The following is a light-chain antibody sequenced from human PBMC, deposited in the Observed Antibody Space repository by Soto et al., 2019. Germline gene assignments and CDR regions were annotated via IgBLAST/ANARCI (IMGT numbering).Light chain of an antibody. V-gene: IGKV3-20*01. CDR2: AAS. Sequence: EIVLRQSPGTLSLSPGERATLSCSSSQSVSSSYLAWYQQRPGQAPRLLIYAASSRATGIPDRFSGSGSGTDFTLTISRLEPEDFAVYYCQQYGTSPRTFGQGTKVDIK. J-gene: IGKJ1*01. CDR3: QQYGTSPRT. CDR1: QSVSSSY.